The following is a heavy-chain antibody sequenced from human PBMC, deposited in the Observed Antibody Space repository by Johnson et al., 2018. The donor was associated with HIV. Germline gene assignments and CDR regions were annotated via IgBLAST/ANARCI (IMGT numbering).Heavy chain of an antibody. CDR3: ARDGAESLGVPHREDSFDI. CDR2: ISYHGSSK. CDR1: GFTFSSYA. D-gene: IGHD1-26*01. V-gene: IGHV3-30*04. J-gene: IGHJ3*02. Sequence: QVQLVESGGGVVQPGRSLRLSCAASGFTFSSYAMHWVRQAPGKGLEWVAVISYHGSSKYYADSVKGRITISRDNSKNTLYLQMNSLRAENTAVYYCARDGAESLGVPHREDSFDIWGQGTKVTVRS.